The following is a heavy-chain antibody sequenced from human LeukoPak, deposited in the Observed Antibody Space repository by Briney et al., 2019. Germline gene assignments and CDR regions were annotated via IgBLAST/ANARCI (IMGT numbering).Heavy chain of an antibody. CDR1: GCTFSSYA. Sequence: ASVKVSCNASGCTFSSYAISWVRQAPGQGHEWMGGIIPNFSTANYAQKFQGRVTITTDESTSTAYMELNSLRSEDKAVYYCARVDYGGAIDYWGQGTLVTVSS. CDR2: IIPNFSTA. J-gene: IGHJ4*02. D-gene: IGHD4-23*01. V-gene: IGHV1-69*05. CDR3: ARVDYGGAIDY.